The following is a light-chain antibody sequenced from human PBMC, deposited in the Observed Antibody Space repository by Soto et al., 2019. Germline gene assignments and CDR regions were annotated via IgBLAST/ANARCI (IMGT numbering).Light chain of an antibody. Sequence: QSALTQPPSASGSPGQSVTISCTGTSSDVGGYNYVSWYQQYPGKAPKIMIYEVSERPSGVPVRFSGSKSGNTASLTVSGLQAEDEAYYSCSSYAGTNNLVFGGGTKLTV. CDR3: SSYAGTNNLV. CDR2: EVS. V-gene: IGLV2-8*01. J-gene: IGLJ3*02. CDR1: SSDVGGYNY.